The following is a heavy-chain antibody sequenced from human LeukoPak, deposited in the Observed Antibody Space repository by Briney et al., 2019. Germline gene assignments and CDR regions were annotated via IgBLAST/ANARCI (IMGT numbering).Heavy chain of an antibody. CDR1: GGTFSSYA. J-gene: IGHJ6*02. CDR3: ARAKKRSGYYYYYGMDV. Sequence: SVKVSCKASGGTFSSYAISWVRQAPGQGLEWMGRIIPILGIANYAQKFRGRVTITADKSTSTAYMELSSLRSEDTAVYYCARAKKRSGYYYYYGMDVWGQGTTVTVSS. CDR2: IIPILGIA. D-gene: IGHD3-16*01. V-gene: IGHV1-69*04.